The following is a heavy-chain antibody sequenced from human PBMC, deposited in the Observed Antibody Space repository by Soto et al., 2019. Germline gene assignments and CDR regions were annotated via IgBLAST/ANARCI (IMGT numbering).Heavy chain of an antibody. Sequence: GGSLRLSCAASGFTFSSYGMHWVRQAPGKGLEWVAVISYDGSNKYYADSVKGRFTISRDNSKNTLYLQMNSLRAEDTAVYYCAKDPHTGCSSTSCPQWFDPWGQGTLVTVSS. D-gene: IGHD2-2*01. V-gene: IGHV3-30*18. CDR3: AKDPHTGCSSTSCPQWFDP. J-gene: IGHJ5*02. CDR1: GFTFSSYG. CDR2: ISYDGSNK.